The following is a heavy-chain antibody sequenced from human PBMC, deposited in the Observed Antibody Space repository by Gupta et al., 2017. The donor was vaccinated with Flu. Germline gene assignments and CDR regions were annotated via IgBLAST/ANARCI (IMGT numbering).Heavy chain of an antibody. D-gene: IGHD3-9*01. V-gene: IGHV3-33*06. Sequence: VQLVESGGGVVQPGRSLRLPCAASGFASSNSGIHWVRHPPGKGLEWVAVMWYDGNEKYYADSVKGRFTISRDNSKNIVFLQMNSLIAEDTAVYYCAKNDPPYDSSTDHYFYGFDVWGQGTTVTVSS. J-gene: IGHJ6*02. CDR2: MWYDGNEK. CDR3: AKNDPPYDSSTDHYFYGFDV. CDR1: GFASSNSG.